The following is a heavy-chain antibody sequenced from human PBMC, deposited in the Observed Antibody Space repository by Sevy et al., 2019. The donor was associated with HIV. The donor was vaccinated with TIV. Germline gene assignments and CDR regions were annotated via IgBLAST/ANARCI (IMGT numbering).Heavy chain of an antibody. CDR2: ISSTGSTI. V-gene: IGHV3-48*01. D-gene: IGHD1-26*01. CDR3: ARDEVGGSYWEFDY. CDR1: GFTFSSYS. Sequence: GGSLRLSCAASGFTFSSYSMNWVRQAPGKGLEWVSYISSTGSTIYYADSVKGRFTISRDNAKNSLYLQMNSLRAEDTAVYYCARDEVGGSYWEFDYWGQRTLVTVSS. J-gene: IGHJ4*02.